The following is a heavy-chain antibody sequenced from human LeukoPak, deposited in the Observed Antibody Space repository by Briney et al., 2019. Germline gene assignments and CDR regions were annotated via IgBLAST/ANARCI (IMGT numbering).Heavy chain of an antibody. CDR2: INPSGGST. CDR1: GYTFTSYY. CDR3: ARAPYYYDSSGYYDFDY. Sequence: ASVKVSCKASGYTFTSYYMHWVRQAPGQGLEWMGIINPSGGSTSYAQKFQGRATMTRDTSTSTVYMELSSLRSEDTAVYYCARAPYYYDSSGYYDFDYWGQGTLVTVSS. V-gene: IGHV1-46*01. D-gene: IGHD3-22*01. J-gene: IGHJ4*02.